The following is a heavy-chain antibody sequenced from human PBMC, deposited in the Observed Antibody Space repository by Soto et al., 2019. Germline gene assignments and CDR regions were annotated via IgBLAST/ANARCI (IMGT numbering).Heavy chain of an antibody. J-gene: IGHJ6*03. V-gene: IGHV6-1*01. CDR3: ARDGGLEPPYYYYYYMDV. D-gene: IGHD1-1*01. Sequence: SQTLSLTCAISGDSVSSNSAAWNWIRQSPSRGLEWLGRTYYRSKWYNDYAVSVKSRITINPDTSKNQFSLQLNSVTPEDTAVYYCARDGGLEPPYYYYYYMDVWGKGTTVTVSS. CDR1: GDSVSSNSAA. CDR2: TYYRSKWYN.